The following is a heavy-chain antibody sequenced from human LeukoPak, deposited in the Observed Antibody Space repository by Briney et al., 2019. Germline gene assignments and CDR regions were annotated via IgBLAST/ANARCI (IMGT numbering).Heavy chain of an antibody. J-gene: IGHJ4*02. CDR2: VYYSGNT. D-gene: IGHD5-12*01. CDR1: GGSISGFY. Sequence: PSETLSLTCTVSGGSISGFYWNWIRQPPGKGLGWIGYVYYSGNTNYNPSLKSRVTISVDTSKNQFSLKLSSVTAADTAVYYCARGGDSGYDDYWGQGTLVTVSS. V-gene: IGHV4-59*12. CDR3: ARGGDSGYDDY.